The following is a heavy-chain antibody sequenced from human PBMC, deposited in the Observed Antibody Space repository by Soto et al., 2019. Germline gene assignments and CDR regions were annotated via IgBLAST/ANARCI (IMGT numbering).Heavy chain of an antibody. Sequence: QVQLVESGGGVVQPGRSLRLSCAASGFTFSSYGMHWVRQAPGKGLEWVAVISYDGSNKYYADSVKGRFTISRDNSKNTLYLQMNSLRAEDTAVYYCAKDIVGATALDYWGQGTLVTVSS. J-gene: IGHJ4*02. V-gene: IGHV3-30*18. CDR3: AKDIVGATALDY. CDR2: ISYDGSNK. CDR1: GFTFSSYG. D-gene: IGHD1-26*01.